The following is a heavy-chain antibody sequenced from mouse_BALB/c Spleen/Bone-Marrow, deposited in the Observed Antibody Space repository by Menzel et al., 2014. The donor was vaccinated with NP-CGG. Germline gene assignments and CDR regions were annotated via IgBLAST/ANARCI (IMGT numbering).Heavy chain of an antibody. CDR2: IYPGNGDT. D-gene: IGHD2-14*01. CDR3: ARGGTPYYFPY. V-gene: IGHV1-12*01. Sequence: QVQLQQSGAELVKPGASVKMSCKASGCTFTSYNMHWVKQTPGQGLEWIGAIYPGNGDTSYNQKFKGKATLTADKSSSTAYMQLSSLTSEDSAVYYCARGGTPYYFPYTAQCPSLTVS. J-gene: IGHJ2*02. CDR1: GCTFTSYN.